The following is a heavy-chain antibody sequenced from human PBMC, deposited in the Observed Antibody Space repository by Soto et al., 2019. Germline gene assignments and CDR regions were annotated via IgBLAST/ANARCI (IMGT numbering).Heavy chain of an antibody. CDR3: ARQPSQRGSSGWYPSGGDAFDI. J-gene: IGHJ3*02. CDR2: IYYSGST. V-gene: IGHV4-59*01. Sequence: SETLSLTCTVSGGSISSYYWSWIRQPPGKGLEWIGYIYYSGSTNYNPSLKSRVTISVDTSKNQFSLKLSSVTAADTAVYYCARQPSQRGSSGWYPSGGDAFDIWGQGTMVTVSS. CDR1: GGSISSYY. D-gene: IGHD6-19*01.